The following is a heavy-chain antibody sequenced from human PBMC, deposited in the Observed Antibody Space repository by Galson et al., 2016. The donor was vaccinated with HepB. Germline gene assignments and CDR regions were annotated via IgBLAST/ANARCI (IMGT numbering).Heavy chain of an antibody. D-gene: IGHD7-27*01. CDR1: GFTFSYHG. CDR2: ISDDGSKT. J-gene: IGHJ4*02. CDR3: VNVGHYWGDFDY. Sequence: SLRLSCAASGFTFSYHGMHWVRQAPGKGLEWVAVISDDGSKTYYADFVKGRFTISRDTSKKTLYLQMNSLRPEDTAIYSCVNVGHYWGDFDYWGQGTLVTVSS. V-gene: IGHV3-30*18.